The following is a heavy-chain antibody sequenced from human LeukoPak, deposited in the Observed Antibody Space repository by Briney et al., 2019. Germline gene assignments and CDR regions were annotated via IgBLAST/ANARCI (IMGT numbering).Heavy chain of an antibody. D-gene: IGHD3-10*01. CDR2: IGSHSTYI. V-gene: IGHV3-21*01. J-gene: IGHJ2*01. CDR1: GFSFSRHA. CDR3: TRPGTVYWYFDL. Sequence: GGSLRLSCVASGFSFSRHAMNWVRQAPGKGLEWVSSIGSHSTYIYYADSVKGRFTISRDNAKNSLYLQMNSLRAEDTAVYYYTRPGTVYWYFDLWGRGTLVTVFS.